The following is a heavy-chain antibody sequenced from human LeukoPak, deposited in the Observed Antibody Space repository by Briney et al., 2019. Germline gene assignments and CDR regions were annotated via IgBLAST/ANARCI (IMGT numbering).Heavy chain of an antibody. CDR3: ARAITIFGDPQSVYYMDV. D-gene: IGHD3-10*02. CDR1: GGSFRDYY. J-gene: IGHJ6*03. Sequence: SETLSLTCAVYGGSFRDYYWNWIRQSPGKGLEWIGEIHHSGVTKYNPSLKTRVTMSIDTSKNQFSLRLSSVTAADTAVYYCARAITIFGDPQSVYYMDVWGKGTTVTISS. CDR2: IHHSGVT. V-gene: IGHV4-34*01.